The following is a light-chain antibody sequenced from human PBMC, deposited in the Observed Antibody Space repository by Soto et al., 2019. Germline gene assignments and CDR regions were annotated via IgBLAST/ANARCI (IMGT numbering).Light chain of an antibody. CDR3: QKYDSAART. Sequence: DVQMTQSPSSLSASVGDRVTITCRASQGISNSLAWYQQRPGRVPKLLIYGASNLQSEVPSRFSGSESGTDFTLTISSLQPEDVATYYCQKYDSAARTFGQGTKV. V-gene: IGKV1-27*01. CDR1: QGISNS. J-gene: IGKJ1*01. CDR2: GAS.